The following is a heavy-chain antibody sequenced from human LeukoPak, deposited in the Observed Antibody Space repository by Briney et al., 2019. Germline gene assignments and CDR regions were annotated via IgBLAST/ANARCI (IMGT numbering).Heavy chain of an antibody. CDR2: IIPIFGTA. D-gene: IGHD5-24*01. Sequence: SVKVSCKASGGTFSSYAISWVRQAPGQGLEWMGGIIPIFGTANYAQKFQGRVTITADESTSTAYMELSSLRSEDTAVYYCTCRAGGYKFTTRYYGMDVWGQGTTVTVSS. J-gene: IGHJ6*02. V-gene: IGHV1-69*13. CDR3: TCRAGGYKFTTRYYGMDV. CDR1: GGTFSSYA.